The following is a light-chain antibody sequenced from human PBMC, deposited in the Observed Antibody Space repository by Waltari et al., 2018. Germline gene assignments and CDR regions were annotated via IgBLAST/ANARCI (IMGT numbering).Light chain of an antibody. V-gene: IGLV2-11*01. CDR3: CSYAGSYTYV. CDR2: DVS. J-gene: IGLJ1*01. CDR1: SSDVGGYNY. Sequence: QSALTQPRSVSGPPGQSVTISCTGTSSDVGGYNYVSWYQQYPGKAPKLMIYDVSKRPPGVPDRFSGSKSCNTASLTISGLQADDEADYYCCSYAGSYTYVFGTGTKVTVL.